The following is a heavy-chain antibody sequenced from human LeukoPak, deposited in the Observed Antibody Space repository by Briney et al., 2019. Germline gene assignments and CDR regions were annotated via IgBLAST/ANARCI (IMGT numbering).Heavy chain of an antibody. V-gene: IGHV4-59*08. CDR1: GYSISSSYY. D-gene: IGHD2-2*01. Sequence: SETLSLTCTVSGYSISSSYYWNWIRPPPGKGLEWIGYIYYTANTNYNPSLKSRATISEDTSKNQFSLKLSSVTAADTAVYYCARQCTTTGCHYDAFDIWGQGTMVTVSS. J-gene: IGHJ3*02. CDR3: ARQCTTTGCHYDAFDI. CDR2: IYYTANT.